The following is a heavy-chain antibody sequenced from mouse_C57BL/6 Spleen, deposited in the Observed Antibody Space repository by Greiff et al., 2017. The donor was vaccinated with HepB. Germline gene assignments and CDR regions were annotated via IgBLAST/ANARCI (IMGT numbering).Heavy chain of an antibody. J-gene: IGHJ2*01. CDR3: ARAGDYEDFDY. CDR1: GYSITSGYY. V-gene: IGHV3-6*01. Sequence: QSGPGLVKPSQSLSLTCSVTGYSITSGYYWNWIRQFPGNKLEWMGYISYDGSNNYNPSLKNRISITRDTSKNQFFLKLNSVTTEDTATYYCARAGDYEDFDYWGQGTTLTVSS. CDR2: ISYDGSN. D-gene: IGHD2-4*01.